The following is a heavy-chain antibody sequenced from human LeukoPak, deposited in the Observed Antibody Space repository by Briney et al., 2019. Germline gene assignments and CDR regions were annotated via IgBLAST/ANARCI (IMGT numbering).Heavy chain of an antibody. CDR1: GCTISSCGYY. J-gene: IGHJ5*02. CDR2: MYYSRST. D-gene: IGHD3-9*01. Sequence: SETLSLTCTVSGCTISSCGYYWLWIPQHPGKGLEWIGYMYYSRSTYYNPSLKSRVTISVDTSKNQFSLKLSSVTAADTAVYYCAREPTFDWLSRRGGNWFDPWGQGTLVTVSS. CDR3: AREPTFDWLSRRGGNWFDP. V-gene: IGHV4-31*03.